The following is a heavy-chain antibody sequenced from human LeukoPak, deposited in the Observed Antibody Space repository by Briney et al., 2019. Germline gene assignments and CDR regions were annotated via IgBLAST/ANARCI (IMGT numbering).Heavy chain of an antibody. CDR1: GFTFSSYS. J-gene: IGHJ4*02. CDR2: TSGSGGAT. V-gene: IGHV3-23*01. Sequence: GGSLRLSCAASGFTFSSYSMSWVRQATGKGLEWVSSTSGSGGATYYADSVKGRFTISRDNSRNTLFLQMNSLRAEDTAVYYCAKDRPNYYADNGHYYRRNGDYWGQGTLVTVSS. D-gene: IGHD3-22*01. CDR3: AKDRPNYYADNGHYYRRNGDY.